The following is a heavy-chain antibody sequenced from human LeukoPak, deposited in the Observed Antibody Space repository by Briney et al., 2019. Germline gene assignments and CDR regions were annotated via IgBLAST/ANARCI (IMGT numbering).Heavy chain of an antibody. J-gene: IGHJ5*02. CDR3: ARGHRYCSGGSCYSVNWFDP. V-gene: IGHV4-30-4*01. D-gene: IGHD2-15*01. CDR2: IYYSGST. CDR1: GCSISSGDYY. Sequence: SQTLSLTCTVSGCSISSGDYYWGWIRQPPGKGLEWIGYIYYSGSTYYNPSLKSRATISVDTSKNQFSLKLSSVTAADTAVYYCARGHRYCSGGSCYSVNWFDPWGQGTLVTVSS.